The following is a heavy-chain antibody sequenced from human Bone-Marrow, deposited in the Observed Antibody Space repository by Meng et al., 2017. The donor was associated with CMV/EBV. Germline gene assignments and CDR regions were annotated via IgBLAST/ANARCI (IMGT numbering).Heavy chain of an antibody. CDR3: ARDATEYGMDV. CDR1: GFTFGDYA. Sequence: GGSLRLSCTASGFTFGDYAMSWVRQAPGKGLEWVSVIYSGGSTYYADSVKGRFTISRDNSKNTLYLQMNSLRAEDTAVYYCARDATEYGMDVWGQGTTVTVSS. D-gene: IGHD1-14*01. V-gene: IGHV3-53*01. CDR2: IYSGGST. J-gene: IGHJ6*02.